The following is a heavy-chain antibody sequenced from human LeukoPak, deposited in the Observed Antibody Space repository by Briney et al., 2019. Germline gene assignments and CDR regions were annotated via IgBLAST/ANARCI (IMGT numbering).Heavy chain of an antibody. CDR3: ARGGGYYFDY. CDR1: AGSVSSHNW. CDR2: IFHSGST. V-gene: IGHV4-4*02. Sequence: SETLSLTCAVSAGSVSSHNWWSWVRQPPGKGLEWIGEIFHSGSTNYNPSLKSRVTISMDKSKNQLSLWLTSVTAADTAIYYCARGGGYYFDYWGQGTLVTVSS. J-gene: IGHJ4*02. D-gene: IGHD4-23*01.